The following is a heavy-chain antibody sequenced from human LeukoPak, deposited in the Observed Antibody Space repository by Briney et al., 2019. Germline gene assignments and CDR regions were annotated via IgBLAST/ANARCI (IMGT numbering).Heavy chain of an antibody. V-gene: IGHV1-69*04. CDR3: ARDPLYYGSGSYYNRYFDY. D-gene: IGHD3-10*01. J-gene: IGHJ4*02. Sequence: GASVKVSCKASGGTFSSYAISWVRQAPGQGLGWMGRIIPIIGIANYARKFQGRVTITADKSTSTAYMELSSLRSEDTAVYYCARDPLYYGSGSYYNRYFDYWGQGTLVTVSS. CDR2: IIPIIGIA. CDR1: GGTFSSYA.